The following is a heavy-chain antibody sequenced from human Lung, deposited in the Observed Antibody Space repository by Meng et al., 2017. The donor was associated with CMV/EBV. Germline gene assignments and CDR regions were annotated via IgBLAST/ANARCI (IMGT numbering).Heavy chain of an antibody. CDR1: GGSSSSMNW. Sequence: VHLRESVPRLVEPSGTLTLTCAVSGGSSSSMNWWSWVRQPPGKGLEWIGEIYHSGSTNYNPSLKSRVTISVDKSKNQFSLKLSSVTAADTAVYYCASFPPPGKQWLVTDYWGQGTLVTVSS. V-gene: IGHV4-4*02. D-gene: IGHD6-19*01. CDR2: IYHSGST. J-gene: IGHJ4*02. CDR3: ASFPPPGKQWLVTDY.